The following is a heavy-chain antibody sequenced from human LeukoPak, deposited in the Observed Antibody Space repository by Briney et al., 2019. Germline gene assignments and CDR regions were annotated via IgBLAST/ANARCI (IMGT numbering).Heavy chain of an antibody. CDR3: ARERVRYYDSSGYLAY. V-gene: IGHV1-18*01. Sequence: ASVKVSCKASGYTFTNYAISWVRQAPGQGLEWMGWISAYNGDTMYAQNLQGRVTMTTDTSTSTAYMELGSLRSDDTAVYYYARERVRYYDSSGYLAYWGQGTLVTVSS. J-gene: IGHJ4*02. CDR2: ISAYNGDT. CDR1: GYTFTNYA. D-gene: IGHD3-22*01.